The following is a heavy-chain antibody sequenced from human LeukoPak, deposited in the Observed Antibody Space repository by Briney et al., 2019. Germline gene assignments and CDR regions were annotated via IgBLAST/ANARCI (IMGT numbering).Heavy chain of an antibody. CDR3: ASGHYGSGSYTFGFDY. Sequence: ASVKISCKASGYTFTGYYMHWVRQAPGQGLEWMGWINPNSGGTSYAQKFQGRVTMTRDTSISTAYMELSRLRSDDTAVYYCASGHYGSGSYTFGFDYWGQGTLVTVSS. J-gene: IGHJ4*02. CDR2: INPNSGGT. CDR1: GYTFTGYY. V-gene: IGHV1-2*02. D-gene: IGHD3-10*01.